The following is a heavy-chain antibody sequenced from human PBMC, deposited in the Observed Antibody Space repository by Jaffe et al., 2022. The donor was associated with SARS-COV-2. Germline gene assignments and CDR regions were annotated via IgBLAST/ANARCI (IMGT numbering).Heavy chain of an antibody. CDR3: INVGDCSGGSCHPGYYYGMDV. Sequence: EVQLVESGGGLVQPGGSLRLSCAASGFTVSSNYMSWVRQAPGKGLEWVSVIYSGGSTYYADSVKGRFTISRDNSKNTLYLQMNSLRAEDTAVYYCINVGDCSGGSCHPGYYYGMDVWGQGTTVTVSS. D-gene: IGHD2-15*01. CDR1: GFTVSSNY. V-gene: IGHV3-66*02. J-gene: IGHJ6*02. CDR2: IYSGGST.